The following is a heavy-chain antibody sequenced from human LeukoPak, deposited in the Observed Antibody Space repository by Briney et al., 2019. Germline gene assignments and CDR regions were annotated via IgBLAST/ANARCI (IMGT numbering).Heavy chain of an antibody. CDR1: GYTFTGYY. D-gene: IGHD1-26*01. CDR2: INPNSGGT. CDR3: ERHLGGSYSEYYFAS. J-gene: IGHJ4*02. Sequence: GASVKVSCKASGYTFTGYYMHWVRQAPGQGLEWMGWINPNSGGTNYAQKFQGRVTMTRDTSISTAYMELSRLRSDDTAVYYCERHLGGSYSEYYFASWGQGTLVTVSS. V-gene: IGHV1-2*02.